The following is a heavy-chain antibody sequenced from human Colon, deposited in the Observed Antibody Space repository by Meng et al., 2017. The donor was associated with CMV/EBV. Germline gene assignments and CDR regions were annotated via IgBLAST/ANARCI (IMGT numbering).Heavy chain of an antibody. CDR3: TRGRDQVDI. CDR1: GFNFSDYH. V-gene: IGHV3-11*01. D-gene: IGHD2-2*01. Sequence: GGSLRLSCAASGFNFSDYHMGWIRQAPGKGLGWISLISSSGRMMYYADSVKGRFTISRDNANNSLYLEMNSLRAEHTAIYYCTRGRDQVDIWGQGTTVTVSS. CDR2: ISSSGRMM. J-gene: IGHJ6*02.